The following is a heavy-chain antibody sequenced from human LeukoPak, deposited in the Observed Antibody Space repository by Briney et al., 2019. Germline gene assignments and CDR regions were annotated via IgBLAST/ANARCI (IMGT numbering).Heavy chain of an antibody. CDR1: GGSISSYY. V-gene: IGHV4-59*08. D-gene: IGHD4-17*01. CDR2: IYYSGST. CDR3: ARHGEDGDYEGLYYYYGMDV. Sequence: SETLSLTCTVSGGSISSYYWSWIRQPPGKGLEWIGYIYYSGSTNYNPSLKSRVTISVDTSKNQFSLKLSSVTAADTAVYYCARHGEDGDYEGLYYYYGMDVWGRGTTVTVSS. J-gene: IGHJ6*02.